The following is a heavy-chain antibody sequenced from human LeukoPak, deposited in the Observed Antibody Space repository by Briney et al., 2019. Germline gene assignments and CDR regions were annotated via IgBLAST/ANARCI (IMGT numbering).Heavy chain of an antibody. Sequence: SETLSLTCTVSGGSISSSRYYWGWIRQPPGKGLEWIGYVYYTGSTNYNPSLKSRVTISVDTSKSQFSLKLSSVTAADTAVYYCATGSTVTAYWYFDLWGRGTLVTVSS. CDR2: VYYTGST. J-gene: IGHJ2*01. D-gene: IGHD2-21*02. V-gene: IGHV4-61*05. CDR3: ATGSTVTAYWYFDL. CDR1: GGSISSSRYY.